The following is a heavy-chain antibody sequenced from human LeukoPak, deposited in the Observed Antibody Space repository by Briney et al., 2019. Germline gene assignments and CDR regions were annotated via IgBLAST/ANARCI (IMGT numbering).Heavy chain of an antibody. V-gene: IGHV3-23*01. CDR1: GFTFNRYV. CDR3: VSFYETY. CDR2: VSESGSNT. D-gene: IGHD2-2*01. J-gene: IGHJ4*02. Sequence: PGGSLRLSCVASGFTFNRYVMSWVRQAPGKGLEWVSSVSESGSNTYYADSVKGRFTISKDNAKNMVYLHMNSLRVDDTAVYYCVSFYETYWGRGTLVTVSS.